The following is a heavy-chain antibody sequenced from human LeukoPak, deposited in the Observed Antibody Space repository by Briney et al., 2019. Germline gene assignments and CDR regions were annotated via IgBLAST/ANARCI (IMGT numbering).Heavy chain of an antibody. CDR3: AKDHYGSGSYYSGGGLDY. J-gene: IGHJ4*02. CDR1: GFTFSSYG. V-gene: IGHV3-23*01. D-gene: IGHD3-10*01. Sequence: PGGSLRLSCAASGFTFSSYGMSWVRQAPGKGLEWVSTISGSGSTTYYADSVKGRFTISRDNSKNTLYLQVNSLRAEDTAVYYCAKDHYGSGSYYSGGGLDYWGQGTLVTVSS. CDR2: ISGSGSTT.